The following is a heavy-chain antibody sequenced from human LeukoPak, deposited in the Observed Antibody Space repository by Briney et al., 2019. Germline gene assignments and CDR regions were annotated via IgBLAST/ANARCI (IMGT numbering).Heavy chain of an antibody. D-gene: IGHD3-22*01. V-gene: IGHV3-23*01. J-gene: IGHJ4*02. CDR1: GFTFSTYG. CDR3: AKRADGSSSYCPDY. Sequence: KAGGSLRLSCAASGFTFSTYGMSWVRQAPGKGLEWVSTISGSGGSTYHADSVKGWFTISRDNSKNTLYLQMNLLRDEDTAVYYCAKRADGSSSYCPDYWGQGTLVTVSS. CDR2: ISGSGGST.